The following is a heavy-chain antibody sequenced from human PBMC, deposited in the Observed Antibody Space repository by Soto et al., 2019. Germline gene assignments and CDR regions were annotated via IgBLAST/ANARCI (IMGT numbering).Heavy chain of an antibody. V-gene: IGHV3-21*01. CDR2: ISSSSSYI. J-gene: IGHJ6*02. CDR1: GFTFSSYS. Sequence: PGGSLRLSCAASGFTFSSYSMNWVRQAPGKGLEWVSSISSSSSYIYYADSVKGRFTISRDNAKNSLYLQMNSLRAEDTAVYYCATIEFSGSYLRMGVWAQGTTVTVSS. D-gene: IGHD1-26*01. CDR3: ATIEFSGSYLRMGV.